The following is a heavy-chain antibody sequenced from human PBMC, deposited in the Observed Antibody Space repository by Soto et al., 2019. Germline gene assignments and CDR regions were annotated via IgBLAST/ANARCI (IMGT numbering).Heavy chain of an antibody. V-gene: IGHV4-31*02. CDR1: GGSLSSGGYY. D-gene: IGHD6-6*01. J-gene: IGHJ6*02. Sequence: SVTLSLTCTVSGGSLSSGGYYWSWIRQHPGKGLEWIGYIYYSGSTYYNPSLKSRVTISVDTSKNQFSLKLRSVTAADMAVYYCATQRHSSSSSYYYYYYGMDVWGQGTTVTVS. CDR2: IYYSGST. CDR3: ATQRHSSSSSYYYYYYGMDV.